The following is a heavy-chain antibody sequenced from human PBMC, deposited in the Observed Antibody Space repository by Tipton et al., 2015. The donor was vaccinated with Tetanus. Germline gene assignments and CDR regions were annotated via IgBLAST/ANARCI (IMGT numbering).Heavy chain of an antibody. J-gene: IGHJ4*01. CDR2: IYESGDT. CDR1: GASIRGGTFY. D-gene: IGHD3-3*01. CDR3: ARHQSGYFTPYDY. V-gene: IGHV4-39*01. Sequence: GASIRGGTFYWGWIRQPPGKGLEWIGRIYESGDTDYIPSLKQRVTISVYTSTNQFSLPLNSMADADTGVYYCARHQSGYFTPYDYWGHEKLVTVSS.